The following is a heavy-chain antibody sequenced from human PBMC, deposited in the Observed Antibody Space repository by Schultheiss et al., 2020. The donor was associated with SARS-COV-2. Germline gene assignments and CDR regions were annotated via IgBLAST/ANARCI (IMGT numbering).Heavy chain of an antibody. CDR3: ARAAAKSVDYYYYGMDV. V-gene: IGHV1-69*13. CDR1: GGTFSSYA. D-gene: IGHD2-2*01. Sequence: SVKVSCKASGGTFSSYAISWVRQAPGQGLEWMGGIIPIFGTANYAQKFQGRVTITADESTSTAYMELSSLRSEDTAVYYCARAAAKSVDYYYYGMDVWGQGTTVTVSS. J-gene: IGHJ6*02. CDR2: IIPIFGTA.